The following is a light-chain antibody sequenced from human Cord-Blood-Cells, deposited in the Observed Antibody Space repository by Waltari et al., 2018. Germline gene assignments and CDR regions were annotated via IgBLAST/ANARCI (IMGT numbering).Light chain of an antibody. Sequence: DIQMTQSPSTLSASVGDRVTITCRASQSISSWLAWYQQKPGKAPKLLIYDASSLESGVPSRFSGSGSGTEFTLTISSLQPDDFATYYCQQYNSWPTFGQGAKMEIK. V-gene: IGKV1-5*01. J-gene: IGKJ1*01. CDR1: QSISSW. CDR3: QQYNSWPT. CDR2: DAS.